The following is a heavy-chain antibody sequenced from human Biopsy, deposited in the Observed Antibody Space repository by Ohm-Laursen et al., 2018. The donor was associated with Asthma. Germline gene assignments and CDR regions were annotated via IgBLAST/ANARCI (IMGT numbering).Heavy chain of an antibody. CDR1: GFTFGNFW. CDR3: ARQSGQDYGDSSGFDI. Sequence: SLRLSCTASGFTFGNFWMSWGRQTPGKGLEWVALVSSDGHNKYYEDSVKGRFTISRDNSRNRLYLQINRLTVEDSAVYFCARQSGQDYGDSSGFDIWGQGTKVAVSS. CDR2: VSSDGHNK. D-gene: IGHD3-22*01. J-gene: IGHJ3*02. V-gene: IGHV3-30*03.